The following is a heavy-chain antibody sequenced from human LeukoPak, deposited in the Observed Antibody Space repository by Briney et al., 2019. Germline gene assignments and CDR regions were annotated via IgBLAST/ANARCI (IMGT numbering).Heavy chain of an antibody. CDR3: ARVGADEFSSGPSPYYFDY. D-gene: IGHD6-19*01. CDR2: INHSGST. V-gene: IGHV4-34*01. CDR1: GGSFSGYY. J-gene: IGHJ4*02. Sequence: SETLSLTCAVYGGSFSGYYWSWIRQPPGKGLEWIGEINHSGSTNYNPSLKSRVTISVDTSKNQFSLKLSSVTAADTAVYYCARVGADEFSSGPSPYYFDYWGQGTLVTVSS.